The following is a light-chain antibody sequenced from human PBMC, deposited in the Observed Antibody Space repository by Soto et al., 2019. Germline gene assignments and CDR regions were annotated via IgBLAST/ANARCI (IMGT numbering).Light chain of an antibody. CDR3: QQRQYWPPIT. CDR2: DAS. CDR1: LNVNSY. Sequence: GTLSLSPGERATLSCRASLNVNSYLAWYQQKPGQAPRLLIYDASNRAAGIPARFSGSGSGTDFTLTISSLEPEDFAIYYCQQRQYWPPITFGQGTRLEIK. V-gene: IGKV3-11*01. J-gene: IGKJ5*01.